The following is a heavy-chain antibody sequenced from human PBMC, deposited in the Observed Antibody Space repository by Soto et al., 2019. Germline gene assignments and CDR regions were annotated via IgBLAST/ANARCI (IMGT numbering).Heavy chain of an antibody. V-gene: IGHV3-48*03. CDR1: GFTFSSYE. CDR3: ARETPYDSSGYITYYFDY. Sequence: TGGSLRLSCAASGFTFSSYEMNWVRQAPGKGLEWVSYISSSGSTIYYADSVKGRFTISRDNAKNSLYLQMNSLRAEDTAVYYCARETPYDSSGYITYYFDYWGQGTLVTVS. CDR2: ISSSGSTI. D-gene: IGHD3-22*01. J-gene: IGHJ4*02.